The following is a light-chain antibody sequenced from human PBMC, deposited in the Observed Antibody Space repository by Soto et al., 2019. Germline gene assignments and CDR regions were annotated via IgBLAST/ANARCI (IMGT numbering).Light chain of an antibody. CDR3: QQYYSYPRT. J-gene: IGKJ1*01. Sequence: IRMTQSPSSLSASTGDRVTITCRASQRISSYLAWYQQKPGKAPKLLIYAASTLQSGVPSRFSGSGSGTDFTLTISCLQSEDFATYYCQQYYSYPRTFGQGTKVDI. V-gene: IGKV1-8*01. CDR1: QRISSY. CDR2: AAS.